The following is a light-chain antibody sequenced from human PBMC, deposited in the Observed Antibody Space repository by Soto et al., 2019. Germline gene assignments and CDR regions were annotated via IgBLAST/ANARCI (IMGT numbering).Light chain of an antibody. CDR1: QTISSW. J-gene: IGKJ1*01. V-gene: IGKV1-5*03. CDR2: KAS. Sequence: DIQMTQSPSTLSGSVGDRVTITCRSSQTISSWLAWYQQKPGKAPKLLIYKASTLKSGVPSRFSGSGSGTDFTLTISSLEPEDFAVYYCQQHSHWPTWTFGQGTKVDIK. CDR3: QQHSHWPTWT.